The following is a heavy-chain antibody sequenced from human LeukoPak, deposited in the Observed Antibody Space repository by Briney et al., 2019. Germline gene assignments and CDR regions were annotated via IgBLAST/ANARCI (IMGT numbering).Heavy chain of an antibody. CDR2: IYYSGST. Sequence: PSETLSLTCTVSGGSISSYYWSWIRQPPGKGLEWIGYIYYSGSTNYNPSLKSRVTISVDTSKNQFSLKLSSVTAADTAVYYCARVGGGTRAFDIWGQGTMVTVSS. D-gene: IGHD3-16*01. J-gene: IGHJ3*02. V-gene: IGHV4-59*08. CDR1: GGSISSYY. CDR3: ARVGGGTRAFDI.